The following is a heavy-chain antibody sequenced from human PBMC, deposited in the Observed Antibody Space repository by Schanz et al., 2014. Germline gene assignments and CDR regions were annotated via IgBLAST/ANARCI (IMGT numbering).Heavy chain of an antibody. CDR1: GYTFNSYA. J-gene: IGHJ4*02. D-gene: IGHD3-16*02. V-gene: IGHV1-46*02. CDR2: INPSGGST. CDR3: AKYRYSVFDFDY. Sequence: QVRLVQSGAEVKKPGASVKVSCKTSGYTFNSYALHWVRQAPGQGLEWMGIINPSGGSTTYAQKFQGRVAMTSDTSTSTVYMELSSLRAEDTAIYYCAKYRYSVFDFDYWGQGTLVTVSS.